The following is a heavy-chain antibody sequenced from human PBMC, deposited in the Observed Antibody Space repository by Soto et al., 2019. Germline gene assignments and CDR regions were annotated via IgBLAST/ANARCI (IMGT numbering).Heavy chain of an antibody. D-gene: IGHD3-9*01. CDR1: GGTFSSYT. CDR3: ARSYYDILTGYYGPRAQYFQH. V-gene: IGHV1-69*02. J-gene: IGHJ1*01. CDR2: IIPILGIA. Sequence: ASVKVSCKASGGTFSSYTISWVRQAPGQGLEWMGRIIPILGIANYAQKFQGRVTITADKSTSTAYMELSSLRSEDTAVYYCARSYYDILTGYYGPRAQYFQHWGQGTLVTVSS.